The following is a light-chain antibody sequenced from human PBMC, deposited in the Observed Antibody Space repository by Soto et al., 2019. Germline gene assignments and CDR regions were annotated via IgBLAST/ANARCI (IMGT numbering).Light chain of an antibody. V-gene: IGKV1-5*01. J-gene: IGKJ1*01. CDR1: QNIGTW. Sequence: DIQLTQSPSTLSASVGDRVTITCRASQNIGTWLAWYQHRPGEGPKLLIHDASTLESGVPSRFSGGGSATEFSLTINSLEYGDSGTYHCQQYATYSPSTFGQGTTVEIK. CDR3: QQYATYSPST. CDR2: DAS.